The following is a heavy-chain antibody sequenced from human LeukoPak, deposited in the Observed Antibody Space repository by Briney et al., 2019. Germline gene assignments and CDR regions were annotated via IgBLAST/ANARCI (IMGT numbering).Heavy chain of an antibody. CDR3: ARGKTSQNIVTRKTYNWFDP. Sequence: GGSLRLSCAASGFTFDDYGMSWVRQAPGKGLEWVANIKQDGSEKYYVDSVKGRFTISRDNAKNSLYLQMKSLRAEDTAVYYCARGKTSQNIVTRKTYNWFDPWGQGTLVTVSS. D-gene: IGHD2/OR15-2a*01. CDR1: GFTFDDYG. V-gene: IGHV3-7*01. CDR2: IKQDGSEK. J-gene: IGHJ5*02.